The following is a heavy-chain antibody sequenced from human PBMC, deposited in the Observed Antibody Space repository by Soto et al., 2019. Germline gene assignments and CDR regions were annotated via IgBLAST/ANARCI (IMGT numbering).Heavy chain of an antibody. D-gene: IGHD2-2*01. CDR2: ISGGGGGT. CDR1: GFTFSSYA. J-gene: IGHJ3*02. Sequence: GGSLRLSCAASGFTFSSYAMSWVRQAPGKGLEWVSAISGGGGGTFYADSVKGRFTISRDNSKNTLYLQMNSLREDTAVYFCARDRCSTTSCYVGAFDIWGQGTMVTVSS. V-gene: IGHV3-23*01. CDR3: ARDRCSTTSCYVGAFDI.